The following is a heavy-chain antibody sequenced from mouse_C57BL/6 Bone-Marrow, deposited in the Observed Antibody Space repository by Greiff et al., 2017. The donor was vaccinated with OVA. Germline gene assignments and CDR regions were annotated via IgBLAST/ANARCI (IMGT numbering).Heavy chain of an antibody. CDR2: IYPSDSET. J-gene: IGHJ3*01. CDR1: GYTFTSYW. V-gene: IGHV1-61*01. Sequence: QVQLQQPGAELVRPGSSVKLSCKASGYTFTSYWMDWVKQRPGQGLEWIGNIYPSDSETHYNQKFKGKATLTADKSSSTAYMQLSSLTSEDSAVYYCARISYYVFDYWGQGTLVTVSA. D-gene: IGHD2-12*01. CDR3: ARISYYVFDY.